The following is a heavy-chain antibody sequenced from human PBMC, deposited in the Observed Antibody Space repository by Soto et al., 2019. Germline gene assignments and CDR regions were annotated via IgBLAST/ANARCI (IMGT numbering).Heavy chain of an antibody. Sequence: QITLKESGPTLVNPTQPLTLTCTFSGFSLSTTGVGVAWIRQPPGKALEWLALIYGNDYKRYSPSLQSRLSTTKDTSNHQVVLRVTNVDAVDRATYDCAVLNRGSAEMTRADAYWGQGTLVTVSS. J-gene: IGHJ4*02. D-gene: IGHD3-16*01. CDR1: GFSLSTTGVG. CDR2: IYGNDYK. CDR3: AVLNRGSAEMTRADAY. V-gene: IGHV2-5*01.